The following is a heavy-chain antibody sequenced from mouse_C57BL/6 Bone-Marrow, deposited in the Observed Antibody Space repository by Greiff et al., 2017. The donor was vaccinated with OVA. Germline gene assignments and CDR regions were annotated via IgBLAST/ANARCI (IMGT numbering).Heavy chain of an antibody. CDR1: GFTFSDYY. CDR3: ARPLYYGSSYYAMDY. J-gene: IGHJ4*01. V-gene: IGHV5-12*01. Sequence: EVHLVESGGGLVQPGGSLKLSCAASGFTFSDYYMYWVRQTPEKRLEWVAYISNGGGSTYYPDTVKGRFNISRDNAKHTLYLQMSRLKSEDTAMYYCARPLYYGSSYYAMDYWGQGTSVTVSS. D-gene: IGHD1-1*01. CDR2: ISNGGGST.